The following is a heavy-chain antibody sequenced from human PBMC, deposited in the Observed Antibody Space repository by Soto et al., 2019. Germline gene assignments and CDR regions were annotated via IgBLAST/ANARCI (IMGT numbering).Heavy chain of an antibody. CDR1: GVTFGSYS. D-gene: IGHD5-18*01. V-gene: IGHV3-48*01. J-gene: IGHJ4*02. CDR3: ARDSGYSYGPLDY. Sequence: WGSLLLSCAASGVTFGSYSMNWVRQAPGKGLEWVSYISSSSSTIYYADSVKGRFTISRDNAKNSLYLQMNSLRAEDTAVYYCARDSGYSYGPLDYWGQGTLVTVSS. CDR2: ISSSSSTI.